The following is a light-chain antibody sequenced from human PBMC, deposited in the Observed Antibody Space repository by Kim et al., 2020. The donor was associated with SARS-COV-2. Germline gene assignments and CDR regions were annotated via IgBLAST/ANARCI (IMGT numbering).Light chain of an antibody. CDR3: CSYAGSYSWV. CDR1: SSDVGGYNY. V-gene: IGLV2-11*01. Sequence: GQSFTISCTGTSSDVGGYNYVSWYQQHPGKAPKLMIYDVSKRPSGVPDRFSGSKSGNTASLTISGLQAEDEADYYCCSYAGSYSWVFGGGTKVTVL. J-gene: IGLJ3*02. CDR2: DVS.